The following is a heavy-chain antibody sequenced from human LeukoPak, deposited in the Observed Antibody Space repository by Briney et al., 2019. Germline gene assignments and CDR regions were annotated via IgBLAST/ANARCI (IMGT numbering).Heavy chain of an antibody. V-gene: IGHV3-33*01. D-gene: IGHD2-21*01. Sequence: GGALRLSCAASGVTFSSYGMDWVRQAPGQGLEWVAVIWYDGSNKYFADSVKGRFNIYRDNYKNTLYLQMNSLRVEDTAVYYCARGLQVIYGMDVWGKGTTVTVSS. CDR2: IWYDGSNK. CDR3: ARGLQVIYGMDV. CDR1: GVTFSSYG. J-gene: IGHJ6*04.